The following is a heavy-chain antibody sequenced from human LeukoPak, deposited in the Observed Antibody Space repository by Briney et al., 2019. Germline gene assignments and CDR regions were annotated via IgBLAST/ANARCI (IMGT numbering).Heavy chain of an antibody. CDR3: ARALYDSSGYYSHFDY. J-gene: IGHJ4*02. D-gene: IGHD3-22*01. CDR2: ISRTSIYI. Sequence: GGSLRLSCAASGFTFSSYTMNWVRQAPGKGLEWVSSISRTSIYIYYAGSVKGRFTISRDNAKNSLYLQMNSLRAEDTAVYYCARALYDSSGYYSHFDYWGQGTLVTVSS. CDR1: GFTFSSYT. V-gene: IGHV3-21*01.